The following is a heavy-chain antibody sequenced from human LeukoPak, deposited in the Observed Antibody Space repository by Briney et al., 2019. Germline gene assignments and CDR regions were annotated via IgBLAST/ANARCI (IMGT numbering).Heavy chain of an antibody. J-gene: IGHJ4*02. CDR1: GGTFSRYA. Sequence: ASVKVSCKASGGTFSRYAISWVRQAPGQGLEWMGGIIPIFGTANYAQKFQGRVTITADKSTSTAYMELSSLRSEDTAVYYCARGIPTSYYYGSGSFYYFAYWGQGTLVTVSS. CDR2: IIPIFGTA. CDR3: ARGIPTSYYYGSGSFYYFAY. V-gene: IGHV1-69*06. D-gene: IGHD3-10*01.